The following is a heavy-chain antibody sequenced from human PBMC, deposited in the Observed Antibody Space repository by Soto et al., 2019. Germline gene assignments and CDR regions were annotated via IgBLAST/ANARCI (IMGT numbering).Heavy chain of an antibody. CDR3: ARDWSGYCSGGSCYPFAY. CDR1: GFTFSSYS. D-gene: IGHD2-15*01. V-gene: IGHV3-21*01. Sequence: GGSLRLSCAASGFTFSSYSMNWVRQAPGKGLEWVSSISSSSSYIYYADSVKGRFTISRDNAKNSLYLQMNSLRAEDTAVYYCARDWSGYCSGGSCYPFAYWGQGTLVTVSP. CDR2: ISSSSSYI. J-gene: IGHJ4*02.